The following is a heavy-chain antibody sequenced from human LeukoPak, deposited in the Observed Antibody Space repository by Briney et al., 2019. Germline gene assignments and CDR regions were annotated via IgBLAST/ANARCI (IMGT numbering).Heavy chain of an antibody. Sequence: SVTVSCKASGGTFSSYAISWVRQAPGQGLEWMGGIIPIFGTANYAQKFQGRVTITTDESTSTAYMELSSLRSEDTAVYYCARGPYDVLMVYAFDYWGQGTLVTVSS. J-gene: IGHJ4*02. V-gene: IGHV1-69*05. CDR3: ARGPYDVLMVYAFDY. D-gene: IGHD2-8*01. CDR2: IIPIFGTA. CDR1: GGTFSSYA.